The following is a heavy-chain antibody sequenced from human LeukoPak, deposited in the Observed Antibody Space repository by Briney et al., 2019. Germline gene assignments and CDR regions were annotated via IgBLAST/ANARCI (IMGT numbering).Heavy chain of an antibody. Sequence: GGSLRLSCAASGFTFSSYSMNWVRQAPGKGLEWVSYITSSSTIYYADSVKGRFTISRDSAKNSLYLQMNSLRVEDTAVYYCARGESYSSSWHGWFDAWGQGTLVTVSS. V-gene: IGHV3-48*01. D-gene: IGHD6-13*01. J-gene: IGHJ5*02. CDR3: ARGESYSSSWHGWFDA. CDR2: ITSSSTI. CDR1: GFTFSSYS.